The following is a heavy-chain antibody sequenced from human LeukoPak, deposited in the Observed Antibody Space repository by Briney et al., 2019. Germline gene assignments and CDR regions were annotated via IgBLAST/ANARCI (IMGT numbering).Heavy chain of an antibody. CDR1: GLPLSGYW. CDR3: STVEHF. V-gene: IGHV3-74*01. J-gene: IGHJ1*01. Sequence: GGSLRLSCSASGLPLSGYWMHWVRQIPGKGLVWVSRIDSDGSGTSYADSVKGRFTISRDDVKNMLYLQMNSLRVEDTGLYYCSTVEHFWGQGTLVTVSS. CDR2: IDSDGSGT. D-gene: IGHD1/OR15-1a*01.